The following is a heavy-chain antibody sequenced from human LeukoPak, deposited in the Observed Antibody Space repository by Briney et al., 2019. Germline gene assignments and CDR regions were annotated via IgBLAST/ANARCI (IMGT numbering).Heavy chain of an antibody. J-gene: IGHJ4*02. CDR1: GYTFTDYY. D-gene: IGHD1-7*01. Sequence: ASVKLSCKVSGYTFTDYYMHWVRQAPGQGLEWMGRINPNSGGTNYAQKFQGRVTMTRDTSISTAYMELSRLRSDDTAVYYCARGTSEGRYYFDYWGQGTLVTVSS. CDR3: ARGTSEGRYYFDY. CDR2: INPNSGGT. V-gene: IGHV1-2*06.